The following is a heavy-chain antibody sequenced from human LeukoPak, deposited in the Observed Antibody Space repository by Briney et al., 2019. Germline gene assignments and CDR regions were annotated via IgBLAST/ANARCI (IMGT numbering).Heavy chain of an antibody. CDR3: ARDVSAALNWEHWFDP. J-gene: IGHJ5*02. CDR1: GFTFSSYW. Sequence: GGSLRLSCAASGFTFSSYWMSWVRQAPGKGLEWVANIKQDGSEKYYVDSVKGRFTISRDNAKNSLYLQMNSLRAEDTAVYYCARDVSAALNWEHWFDPWGQGTLVTVSS. CDR2: IKQDGSEK. D-gene: IGHD1-26*01. V-gene: IGHV3-7*01.